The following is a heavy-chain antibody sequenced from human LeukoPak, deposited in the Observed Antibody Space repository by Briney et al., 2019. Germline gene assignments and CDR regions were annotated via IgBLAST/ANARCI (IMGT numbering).Heavy chain of an antibody. D-gene: IGHD6-13*01. V-gene: IGHV3-23*01. J-gene: IGHJ3*02. CDR2: LSSSGGTT. Sequence: GGSLRLSCAASGFTFSSYAMSWARQAPGKGLEWVSALSSSGGTTHYADSVKGRFTISRDNSKNILYLQMNSLSTEDTAVYYCAKAFREYGSSSYSSFDIWGQGTMVTVSS. CDR1: GFTFSSYA. CDR3: AKAFREYGSSSYSSFDI.